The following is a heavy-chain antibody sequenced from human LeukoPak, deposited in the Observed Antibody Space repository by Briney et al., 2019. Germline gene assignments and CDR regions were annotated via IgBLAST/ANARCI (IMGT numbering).Heavy chain of an antibody. CDR3: TTGSIVEYYFDY. J-gene: IGHJ4*02. D-gene: IGHD1-26*01. Sequence: GGSLRLSCAASGXTFSNARMSWVRQAPGKGLEWVGRIKSKTDGGTTDYAAPVKGRFTISRDDSKNTLYLQINSLKTEDTAVYYCTTGSIVEYYFDYWGQGTLVTVSS. CDR1: GXTFSNAR. CDR2: IKSKTDGGTT. V-gene: IGHV3-15*01.